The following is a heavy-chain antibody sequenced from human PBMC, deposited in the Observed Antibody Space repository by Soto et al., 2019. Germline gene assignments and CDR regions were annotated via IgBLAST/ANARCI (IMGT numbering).Heavy chain of an antibody. CDR3: ERDRALLWFGELLD. V-gene: IGHV3-66*01. D-gene: IGHD3-10*01. Sequence: EVQLVESGGGLVQPGGSLRLSCAASGFTVSSNYMSWVRQAPGKGLEWVSVIYSGGSTYYADSVKGRFTISRDNSKNTLYLQMNSLRAEDTAVYYCERDRALLWFGELLDWGQGTLVTVSS. CDR1: GFTVSSNY. CDR2: IYSGGST. J-gene: IGHJ4*02.